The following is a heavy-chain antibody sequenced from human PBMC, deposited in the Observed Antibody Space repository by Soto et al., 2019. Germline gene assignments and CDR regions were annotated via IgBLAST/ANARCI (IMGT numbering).Heavy chain of an antibody. CDR2: IYYSGST. D-gene: IGHD2-2*02. CDR3: ARARVVPAAIDYYGMDV. J-gene: IGHJ6*02. V-gene: IGHV4-31*03. Sequence: PSETLSLTCTVSGGSISSGGYYWSWIRQHPGKGLEWIGYIYYSGSTYYNPSLKSRVTISVDTSKNQFSLKLSSVTAADTAVYYCARARVVPAAIDYYGMDVWGQGTTVTVS. CDR1: GGSISSGGYY.